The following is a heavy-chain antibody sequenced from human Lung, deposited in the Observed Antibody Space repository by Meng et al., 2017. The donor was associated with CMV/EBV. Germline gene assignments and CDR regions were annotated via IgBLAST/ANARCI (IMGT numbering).Heavy chain of an antibody. CDR3: ARHAEDYYDSRDFSPYAH. J-gene: IGHJ4*02. CDR2: IIPLFGTT. D-gene: IGHD3-22*01. Sequence: SVKVSCKASGYTFSTYVFSWVRQAPGQGLEWLGGIIPLFGTTNYAQKFQGRLTFKADDSTRTAYLDLSSLTSEDTAVYYCARHAEDYYDSRDFSPYAHWGQGTLVTVSS. CDR1: GYTFSTYV. V-gene: IGHV1-69*13.